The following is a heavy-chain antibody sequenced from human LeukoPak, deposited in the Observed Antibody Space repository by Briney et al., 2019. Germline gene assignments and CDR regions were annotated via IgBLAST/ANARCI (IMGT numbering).Heavy chain of an antibody. Sequence: SETLSLTCAVSGYSISSGYYWGWIRQPPGKGLEWLGSIYHSGSTYNNPSLKSRVTMSVDTSKNQFPLKLTSVTAADTALYYCARAYSNWFDPWGQGTLVTVSS. CDR3: ARAYSNWFDP. CDR1: GYSISSGYY. D-gene: IGHD4-11*01. CDR2: IYHSGST. V-gene: IGHV4-38-2*01. J-gene: IGHJ5*02.